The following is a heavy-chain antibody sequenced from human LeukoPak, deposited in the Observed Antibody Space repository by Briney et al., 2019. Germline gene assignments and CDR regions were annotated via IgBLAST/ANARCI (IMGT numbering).Heavy chain of an antibody. J-gene: IGHJ5*02. CDR2: FDPEDGAR. D-gene: IGHD1-26*01. V-gene: IGHV1-24*01. CDR3: ATEQYSGKYIASRWFDP. Sequence: ASVRVFYKVSVHSLSQISVHGVPDACGKGCEWMGGFDPEDGARMYAQKFQGRVTMTEDTSTDTAYMELSSLRSEDTAVYYCATEQYSGKYIASRWFDPWGQGTLVPGSS. CDR1: VHSLSQIS.